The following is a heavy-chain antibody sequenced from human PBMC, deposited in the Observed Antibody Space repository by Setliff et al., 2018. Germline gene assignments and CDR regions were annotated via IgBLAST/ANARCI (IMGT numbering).Heavy chain of an antibody. CDR3: AREGVDSRSSTDYRYYMDV. J-gene: IGHJ6*03. CDR2: IIPNFRTT. D-gene: IGHD3-22*01. Sequence: SVKVSCKASGGTFSKYGISWVRQAPGQGLEWMGGIIPNFRTTSYAHKFQGRVTIISDESTSTAYMELSSLRSEDTAVYYCAREGVDSRSSTDYRYYMDVWGKGTTVTVSS. CDR1: GGTFSKYG. V-gene: IGHV1-69*13.